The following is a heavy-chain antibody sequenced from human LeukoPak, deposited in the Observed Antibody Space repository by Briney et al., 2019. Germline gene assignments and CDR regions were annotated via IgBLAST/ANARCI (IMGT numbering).Heavy chain of an antibody. D-gene: IGHD5-18*01. CDR1: GFSLTDYY. CDR2: ISSNSNTI. J-gene: IGHJ4*02. CDR3: TRTSVRGYSYGSDS. Sequence: GGSLRLSCTASGFSLTDYYMSWIRQAPGKGLEWVSYISSNSNTIRYADSVRGRFTISRDNSRDSVFLQMNDLIVEHTAVYYCTRTSVRGYSYGSDSWGQGTRVTVSS. V-gene: IGHV3-11*04.